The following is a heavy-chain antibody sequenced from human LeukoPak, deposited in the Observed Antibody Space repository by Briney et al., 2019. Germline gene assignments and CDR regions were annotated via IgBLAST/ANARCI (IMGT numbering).Heavy chain of an antibody. D-gene: IGHD3-22*01. CDR3: ARAKIHYYDSSGYSNWFDP. CDR1: GGSISSYH. V-gene: IGHV4-59*01. Sequence: SETLSLTCTVSGGSISSYHWSWIRQPPGKGLEWIGYIYYSGSTNYNPSLKSRVTIPVDTSKNQFSLKLSSVTAADTAVYYCARAKIHYYDSSGYSNWFDPWGQGTLVTVSS. CDR2: IYYSGST. J-gene: IGHJ5*02.